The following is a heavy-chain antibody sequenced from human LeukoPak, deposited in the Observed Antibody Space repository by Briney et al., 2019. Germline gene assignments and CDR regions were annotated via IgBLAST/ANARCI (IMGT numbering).Heavy chain of an antibody. CDR3: ARVTYSSSWFGGYGWFDP. CDR2: IYTSGNT. Sequence: SETLSLTCTVSGGSISSGGYYWSWIRQHPGKGLEWNGYIYTSGNTYYNPSLKSRVTISVDTSKNQFSLKLSSVTAADTAVYYCARVTYSSSWFGGYGWFDPWGQGTLVTVSS. D-gene: IGHD6-13*01. CDR1: GGSISSGGYY. J-gene: IGHJ5*02. V-gene: IGHV4-31*03.